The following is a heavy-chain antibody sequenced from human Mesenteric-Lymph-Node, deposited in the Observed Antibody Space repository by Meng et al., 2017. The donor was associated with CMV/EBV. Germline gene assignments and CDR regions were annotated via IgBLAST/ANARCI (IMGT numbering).Heavy chain of an antibody. CDR2: IRYDGSNK. D-gene: IGHD3-10*01. V-gene: IGHV3-30*02. CDR3: AKAGRVTDAFDI. J-gene: IGHJ3*02. Sequence: GESLKISCAASGFTFRDAWMTWVRQAPGKGLEWVAFIRYDGSNKYYADSVKGRFTISRDNSKNTLYLQMNSLRAEDTAVYYCAKAGRVTDAFDIWGQGTMVTVSS. CDR1: GFTFRDAW.